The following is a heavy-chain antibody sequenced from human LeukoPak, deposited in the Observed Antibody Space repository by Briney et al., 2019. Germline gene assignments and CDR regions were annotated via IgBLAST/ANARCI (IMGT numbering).Heavy chain of an antibody. V-gene: IGHV3-53*04. Sequence: GGSLRLSCAASGFTVSSNYMSWVRQAPGKGLEGVSVIYSGGSTYYADSVKGRFTISRHDPKNTLYLQMNSLRPEDTAVYYCARLEMATITHAFDIWGQGAMVTVSS. CDR3: ARLEMATITHAFDI. J-gene: IGHJ3*02. D-gene: IGHD5-24*01. CDR2: IYSGGST. CDR1: GFTVSSNY.